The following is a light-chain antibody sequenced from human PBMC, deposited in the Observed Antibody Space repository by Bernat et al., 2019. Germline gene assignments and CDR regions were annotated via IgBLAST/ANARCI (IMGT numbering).Light chain of an antibody. Sequence: DIQMTQSPTLLSASVGDKVTITCRASQDISISLAWFQQKPGRAPKSLIYSASILQSEFPSKFSGSGYGTDFSLTISSLHPGDSATYYCQQYHVYPPTFGQGTKVDIK. J-gene: IGKJ1*01. CDR2: SAS. V-gene: IGKV1-16*02. CDR3: QQYHVYPPT. CDR1: QDISIS.